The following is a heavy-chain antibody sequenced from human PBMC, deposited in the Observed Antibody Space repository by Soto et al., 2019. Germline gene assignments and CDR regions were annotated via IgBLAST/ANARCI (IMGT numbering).Heavy chain of an antibody. CDR2: IYYSGST. D-gene: IGHD3-10*01. CDR3: AKEYYYGSGSRFDP. CDR1: GGSISSYY. J-gene: IGHJ5*02. V-gene: IGHV4-59*01. Sequence: PSETLSLTCTVSGGSISSYYWSWIRQPPGKGLEWIGYIYYSGSTNYNPSLKSRVTISVGTSKNQFSLKLSSGTAADTSVYYCAKEYYYGSGSRFDPWGQGTLVTVSS.